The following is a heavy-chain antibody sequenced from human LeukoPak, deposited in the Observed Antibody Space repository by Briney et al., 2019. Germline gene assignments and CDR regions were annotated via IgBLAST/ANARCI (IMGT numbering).Heavy chain of an antibody. V-gene: IGHV1-2*06. CDR1: GYTFTGYY. D-gene: IGHD2-21*01. CDR3: ARDVVVGNAFDI. Sequence: ASVKVSCKASGYTFTGYYMHWVRQAPGQGREWMGRINPNSGGTNYAQKFQGRVTMTRDTSISTAYMELSRLRSDDTAVYYCARDVVVGNAFDIWGQGTMVTVSS. J-gene: IGHJ3*02. CDR2: INPNSGGT.